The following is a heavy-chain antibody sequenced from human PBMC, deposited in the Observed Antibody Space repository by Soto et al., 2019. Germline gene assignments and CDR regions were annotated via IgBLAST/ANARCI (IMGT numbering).Heavy chain of an antibody. D-gene: IGHD4-17*01. V-gene: IGHV3-9*01. CDR2: ISWNSGSI. CDR3: AKDGSYDYGDYGIDS. J-gene: IGHJ4*02. Sequence: EVQLVESGGGLVQPGRSLRLSCAASGFTFDDYAMHWVRQAPGKGLEWVSGISWNSGSIGYADSVKGRFTISRDNAKNSLYLQMNSLRAEDTALYYCAKDGSYDYGDYGIDSWGQGTLVTVSS. CDR1: GFTFDDYA.